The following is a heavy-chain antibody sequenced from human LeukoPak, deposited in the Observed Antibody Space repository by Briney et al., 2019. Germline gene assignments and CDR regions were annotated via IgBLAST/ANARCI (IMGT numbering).Heavy chain of an antibody. CDR1: GGSFSGYY. V-gene: IGHV4-34*01. Sequence: SETLSLTCAVYGGSFSGYYWGWIRQPPGKGLEWIGSIYHSGSTYYNPSLKSRVTISVDTSKNQFSLKLSSVTAADTAVYYCARDGPYYDILTGAHFDYWGQGTLVTVSS. J-gene: IGHJ4*02. CDR2: IYHSGST. CDR3: ARDGPYYDILTGAHFDY. D-gene: IGHD3-9*01.